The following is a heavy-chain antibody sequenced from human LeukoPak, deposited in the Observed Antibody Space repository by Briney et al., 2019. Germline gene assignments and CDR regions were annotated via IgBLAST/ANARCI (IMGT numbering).Heavy chain of an antibody. D-gene: IGHD3-10*01. CDR3: AKGSWFGELYFQH. CDR1: GFTFSSYA. V-gene: IGHV3-23*01. J-gene: IGHJ1*01. CDR2: ISGSGGST. Sequence: GGSLRLPCAASGFTFSSYAMSWVRQAPGKGLEWVSAISGSGGSTYYADSVKGRFTISRDNSKNTLYLQMNSLRAEDTAVYYCAKGSWFGELYFQHWGQGTLVTVSS.